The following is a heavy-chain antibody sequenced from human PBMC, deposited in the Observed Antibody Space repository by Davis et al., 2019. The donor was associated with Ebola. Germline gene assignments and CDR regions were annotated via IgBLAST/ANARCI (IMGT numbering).Heavy chain of an antibody. CDR3: AKVGRQRLVRDGFDI. J-gene: IGHJ3*02. V-gene: IGHV3-30*18. CDR1: GFIFSNYG. CDR2: ISYAGTNE. D-gene: IGHD6-13*01. Sequence: PGGSLRLSCEASGFIFSNYGMYWVRQAPGKGLEWVAVISYAGTNEYYPDSVKGRFTISRDNSKNMVYLQMNSLRTEDTALYYCAKVGRQRLVRDGFDIWGQGTMVTASS.